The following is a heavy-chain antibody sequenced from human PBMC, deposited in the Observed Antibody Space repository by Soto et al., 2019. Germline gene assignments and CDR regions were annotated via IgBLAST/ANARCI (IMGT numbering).Heavy chain of an antibody. D-gene: IGHD2-15*01. V-gene: IGHV2-5*02. J-gene: IGHJ6*02. CDR3: AHKGGRGAGMDV. CDR1: GFSLSSSGAG. CDR2: IYWDDDK. Sequence: QITLKESGPTLVKPTQTLTLTCTFSGFSLSSSGAGVVWIRQPPGEALEWLALIYWDDDKRSSPFLKSRLTITKDTSKNQVVLTMTNRDPVDTATYYCAHKGGRGAGMDVWGQGTTVTVSS.